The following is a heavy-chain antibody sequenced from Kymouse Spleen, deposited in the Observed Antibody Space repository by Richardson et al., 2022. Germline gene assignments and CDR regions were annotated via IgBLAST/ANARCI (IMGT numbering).Heavy chain of an antibody. CDR3: AKPITGTTAFDI. CDR2: ISWNSGSI. J-gene: IGHJ3*02. V-gene: IGHV3-9*01. CDR1: GFTFDDYA. D-gene: IGHD1-7*01. Sequence: EVQLVESGGGLVQPGRSLRLSCAASGFTFDDYAMHWVRQAPGKGLEWVSGISWNSGSIGYADSVKGRFTISRDNAKNSLYLQMNSLRAEDTALYYCAKPITGTTAFDIWGQGTMVTVSS.